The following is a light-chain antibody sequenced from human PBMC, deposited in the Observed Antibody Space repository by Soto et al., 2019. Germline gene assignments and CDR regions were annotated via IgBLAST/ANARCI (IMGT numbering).Light chain of an antibody. Sequence: QLVLTQSPSASASLGASVKLTCTLSSGHSNYAIAWHQQQPEKGPRYLMKVNSDGSHSKGDGIPDRFSGSSSGAERYLTISSLQSEDEADYYCQTWGTGVVFGGGTKLNVL. V-gene: IGLV4-69*01. CDR2: VNSDGSH. CDR1: SGHSNYA. CDR3: QTWGTGVV. J-gene: IGLJ2*01.